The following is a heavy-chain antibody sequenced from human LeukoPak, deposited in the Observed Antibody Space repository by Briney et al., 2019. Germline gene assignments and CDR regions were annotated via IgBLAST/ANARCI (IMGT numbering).Heavy chain of an antibody. D-gene: IGHD3-16*02. Sequence: PGRSLRLSCAASGFTFSSYAMHWVRQAPGKGLEWVAVISYDGSNKYYADSVKGRFTISRDNSKNTLYLQMNSLRAEDTAVYYCARDTRLSYYFDYWGQGTLVTVSS. CDR2: ISYDGSNK. CDR3: ARDTRLSYYFDY. J-gene: IGHJ4*02. CDR1: GFTFSSYA. V-gene: IGHV3-30-3*01.